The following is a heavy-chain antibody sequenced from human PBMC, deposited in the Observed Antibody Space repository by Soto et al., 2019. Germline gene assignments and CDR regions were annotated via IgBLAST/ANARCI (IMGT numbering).Heavy chain of an antibody. J-gene: IGHJ4*02. CDR3: ARDFQGATPGH. D-gene: IGHD1-26*01. V-gene: IGHV1-18*01. CDR2: ISAYNGNT. CDR1: GYTFTIYG. Sequence: GESLKISCKGSGYTFTIYGISWVRQAPGQGLEWMGWISAYNGNTNYAQKLQGRVTMTTDTSTSTAYMELRSLRSDDTAVYYCARDFQGATPGHWGQGTLVTVSS.